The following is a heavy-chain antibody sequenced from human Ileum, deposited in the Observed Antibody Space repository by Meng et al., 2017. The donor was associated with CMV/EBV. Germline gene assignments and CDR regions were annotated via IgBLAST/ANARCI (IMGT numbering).Heavy chain of an antibody. CDR1: GFTFSRYP. D-gene: IGHD2-2*01. J-gene: IGHJ4*02. CDR3: ARDRTSFIVPAALLY. CDR2: ISYNGGNK. Sequence: LSLTCAAPGFTFSRYPMHWVRQAPGKGLEWLAVISYNGGNKYYADSVKDRFTLSRDNSNNTLYLQLDSLRAEDTAVYYCARDRTSFIVPAALLYWGQGTLVIVSS. V-gene: IGHV3-30-3*01.